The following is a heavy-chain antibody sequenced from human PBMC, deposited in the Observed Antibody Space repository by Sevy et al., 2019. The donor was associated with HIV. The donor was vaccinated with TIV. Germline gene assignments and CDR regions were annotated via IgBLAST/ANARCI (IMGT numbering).Heavy chain of an antibody. V-gene: IGHV3-30-3*01. CDR2: ISYDGSNK. CDR3: ARVGSRGWVLEYYFDY. Sequence: GGSLRLSCAASGFTFSSYAMNWVRQAPGKGLEWVAVISYDGSNKKYADSVKGRFTISRVNSKKTLYLQMNGLRAEDTAVYYCARVGSRGWVLEYYFDYWGQGTLVTVSS. D-gene: IGHD2-2*03. CDR1: GFTFSSYA. J-gene: IGHJ4*02.